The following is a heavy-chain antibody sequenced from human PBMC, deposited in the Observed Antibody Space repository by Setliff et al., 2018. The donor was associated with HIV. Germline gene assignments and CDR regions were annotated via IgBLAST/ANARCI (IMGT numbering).Heavy chain of an antibody. CDR2: IRYDGSNK. CDR3: AKQGSGYDYYYMDV. CDR1: GFTFSVHG. V-gene: IGHV3-30*02. J-gene: IGHJ6*03. Sequence: AGGSLRLSCAASGFTFSVHGMHWVRQAPGKGLEWVAFIRYDGSNKYYADSVKGRFTISRDNSKNTLYLQMNSLRAEDTAVYYCAKQGSGYDYYYMDVWGKGTTVTVSS. D-gene: IGHD3-22*01.